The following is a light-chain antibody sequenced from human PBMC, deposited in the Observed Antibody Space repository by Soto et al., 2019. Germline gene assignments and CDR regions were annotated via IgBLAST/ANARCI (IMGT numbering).Light chain of an antibody. Sequence: DIQLTQSPSSLSASVGDRVTITCRASQATSTYLVWYQQKPGTVPKLLIFAASTLQSGVPSRFSGSGSGTDFTLTISSLQPEDVATYYCQNYNGAPWTFGQGTKVELK. CDR2: AAS. CDR1: QATSTY. CDR3: QNYNGAPWT. J-gene: IGKJ1*01. V-gene: IGKV1-27*01.